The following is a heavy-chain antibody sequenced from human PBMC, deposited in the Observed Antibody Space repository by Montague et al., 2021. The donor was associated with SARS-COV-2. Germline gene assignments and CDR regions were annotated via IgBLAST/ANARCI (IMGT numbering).Heavy chain of an antibody. CDR2: ISGGVGHT. J-gene: IGHJ4*02. CDR1: GFTFSTFA. V-gene: IGHV3-23*01. D-gene: IGHD3-22*01. Sequence: SLRLSCAASGFTFSTFAMSWVRQAPGRGLEWVSSISGGVGHTYYADSVKGRFSVSRDNSENTVYLHLNSLKDEDTATYYCAKSSDSSGYMFERGADSRGQGTLVIVSS. CDR3: AKSSDSSGYMFERGADS.